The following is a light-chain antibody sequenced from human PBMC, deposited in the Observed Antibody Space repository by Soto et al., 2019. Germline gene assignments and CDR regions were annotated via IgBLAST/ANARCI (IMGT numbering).Light chain of an antibody. CDR2: GAS. CDR3: QQYNNWPWT. CDR1: QSVSSN. J-gene: IGKJ2*02. V-gene: IGKV3-15*01. Sequence: EIVMTQSPATLSVSPGERATLSCRASQSVSSNLAWYQQKPGQAPRLLIYGASTRATGIPARFSGSGSGTEFTLTICSLQSEDFAVYYCQQYNNWPWTFGQGTKLEIK.